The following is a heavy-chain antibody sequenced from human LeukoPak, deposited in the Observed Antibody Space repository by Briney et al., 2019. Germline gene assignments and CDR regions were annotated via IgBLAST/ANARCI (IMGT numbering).Heavy chain of an antibody. V-gene: IGHV1-2*02. CDR3: ARVGCSGGSCWGSYYYYGMDV. D-gene: IGHD2-15*01. J-gene: IGHJ6*02. Sequence: AASVKVSCKASGYTFTGYSVHWVRQAPGQGLEWMGWINPNSGGTKYALKFQGRVTMTRDTSISTAYMELSRLTSDDTAVYYCARVGCSGGSCWGSYYYYGMDVWGQGTTVTVSS. CDR2: INPNSGGT. CDR1: GYTFTGYS.